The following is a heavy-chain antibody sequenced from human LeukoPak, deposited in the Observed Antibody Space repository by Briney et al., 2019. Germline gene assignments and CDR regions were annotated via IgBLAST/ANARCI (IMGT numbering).Heavy chain of an antibody. Sequence: ASVKVSCKASGYTFTNYYVHWVRQAPGQGLEWMGIINPSGGSTNFAQKFQGRVTMTTDTSTITVYMELSSLRSDDTAVYYCARDKGVSKKLRFLEGERYYMDVWGKGTTVTVSS. D-gene: IGHD3-3*01. CDR3: ARDKGVSKKLRFLEGERYYMDV. J-gene: IGHJ6*03. CDR1: GYTFTNYY. CDR2: INPSGGST. V-gene: IGHV1-46*01.